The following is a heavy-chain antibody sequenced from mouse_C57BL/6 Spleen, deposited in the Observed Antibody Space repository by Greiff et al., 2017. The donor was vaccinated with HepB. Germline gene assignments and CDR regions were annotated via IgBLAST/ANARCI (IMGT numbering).Heavy chain of an antibody. Sequence: EVKLVESGEGLVKPGGSLKLSCAASGFTFSSYAMSWVRQTPEKRLEWVAYISSGGDYIYYADTVKGRFTISRDNARNTLYLQMSSLKSEDTAMYYCTRNPYYYGSRGPYAMDYWGQGTSVTVSS. D-gene: IGHD1-1*01. V-gene: IGHV5-9-1*02. CDR2: ISSGGDYI. J-gene: IGHJ4*01. CDR1: GFTFSSYA. CDR3: TRNPYYYGSRGPYAMDY.